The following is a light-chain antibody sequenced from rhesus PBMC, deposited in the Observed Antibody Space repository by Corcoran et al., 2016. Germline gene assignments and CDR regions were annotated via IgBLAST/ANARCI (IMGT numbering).Light chain of an antibody. CDR2: RDS. Sequence: SYELTQPPSVSVSLGQTAKITCSGDVLPKYYAHWYQQKPGQAPILVIYRDSERPSGIPERFSGSSSGTTVTLTISGAQAEDEADYYCYSEYDNKLVFGSGTRLTVL. CDR1: VLPKYY. V-gene: IGLV3S16*01. J-gene: IGLJ6*01. CDR3: YSEYDNKLV.